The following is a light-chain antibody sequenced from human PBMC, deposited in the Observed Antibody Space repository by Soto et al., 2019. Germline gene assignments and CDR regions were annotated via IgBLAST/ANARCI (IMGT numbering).Light chain of an antibody. J-gene: IGKJ1*01. CDR1: QGIRDD. Sequence: AIQMTQSPSSLSASVGDRVTITCRASQGIRDDLGWYQQKPGKAPKLLIYAASSLQSGVPSRFSGSGSGTDFTLTISSLQPEDFATYYCLQDYNYSWTFGQGTKVEIK. CDR3: LQDYNYSWT. CDR2: AAS. V-gene: IGKV1-6*01.